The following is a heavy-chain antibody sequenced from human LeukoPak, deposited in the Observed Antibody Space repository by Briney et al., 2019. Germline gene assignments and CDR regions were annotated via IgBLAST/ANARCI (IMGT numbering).Heavy chain of an antibody. CDR1: GYSFTSYW. D-gene: IGHD6-13*01. CDR2: IYPGDSDT. CDR3: ARTAITSPRGGSSWYFGWFDP. J-gene: IGHJ5*02. V-gene: IGHV5-51*01. Sequence: GESLKISCKGSGYSFTSYWIGWVRQMPGKGLEWMGIIYPGDSDTRYSPSFQGQVTISADKSISTAYLQWSSLKASDTAMYYCARTAITSPRGGSSWYFGWFDPWGQGTLVTVSS.